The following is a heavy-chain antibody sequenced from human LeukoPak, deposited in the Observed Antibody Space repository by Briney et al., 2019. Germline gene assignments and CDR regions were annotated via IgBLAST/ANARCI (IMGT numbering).Heavy chain of an antibody. CDR1: GGSISSYY. Sequence: SETLSLTCTVSGGSISSYYWSWLRQPPGKGLEWIGEINHSGSTNYNPSLKSRVTISVDTSKNQFSLKLSSVTAADTAVYYCARRGSGYYLGYWGQGTLVTVSS. CDR2: INHSGST. V-gene: IGHV4-34*01. CDR3: ARRGSGYYLGY. D-gene: IGHD3-3*01. J-gene: IGHJ4*02.